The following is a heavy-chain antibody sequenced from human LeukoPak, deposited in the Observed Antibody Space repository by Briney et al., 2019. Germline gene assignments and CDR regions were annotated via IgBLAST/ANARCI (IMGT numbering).Heavy chain of an antibody. D-gene: IGHD2-8*01. V-gene: IGHV3-74*01. J-gene: IGHJ1*01. CDR1: GFTFDRYW. Sequence: GGSLRLSCAASGFTFDRYWMHWVRQTPGKRLVWVSRINQDGRYITYADSVQGRFTISRDTAKNTLFLQMNSLRAEDTAVYYCARGSMVGGALQDWGQGALVNVSS. CDR2: INQDGRYI. CDR3: ARGSMVGGALQD.